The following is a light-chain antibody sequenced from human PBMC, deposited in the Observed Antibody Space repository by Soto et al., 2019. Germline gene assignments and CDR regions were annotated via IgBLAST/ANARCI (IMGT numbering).Light chain of an antibody. CDR1: QSVSKNY. J-gene: IGKJ5*01. V-gene: IGKV3D-20*02. CDR3: QQRSNWPIT. Sequence: EVVVTQSPCTLSLSLGERATLSCRASQSVSKNYLAWFQQKPGQAPRVLIYGASNRATGIPDRFSGSGSGTDFTLSISRLEPEDFAVYYCQQRSNWPITFGQGTRLEIK. CDR2: GAS.